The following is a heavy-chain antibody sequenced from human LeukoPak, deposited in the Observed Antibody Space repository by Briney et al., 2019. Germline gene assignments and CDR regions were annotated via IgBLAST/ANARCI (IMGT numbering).Heavy chain of an antibody. CDR1: GASISSYY. J-gene: IGHJ4*02. CDR3: ARAGSILLWFGEALPYYFDY. CDR2: IYYSGST. D-gene: IGHD3-10*01. V-gene: IGHV4-59*01. Sequence: PSETLSLTCTVSGASISSYYWSWIRQPPGKGLEWIGYIYYSGSTNYNPSLKSRVTISIDKSKHQFSLKLSSVTAADTAVYYCARAGSILLWFGEALPYYFDYWGQGTMVTVSS.